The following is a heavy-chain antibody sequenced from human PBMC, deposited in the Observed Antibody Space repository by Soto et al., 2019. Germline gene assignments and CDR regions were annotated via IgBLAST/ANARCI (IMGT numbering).Heavy chain of an antibody. V-gene: IGHV3-23*01. J-gene: IGHJ6*02. Sequence: VGSLRLSCAASGFTFSSYAMSWVRQAPGKGLEWVSAISGSGGSTYYADSVKGRFTISRDNSKNTLYLQMNSLRAEDTAVYYCAKSQKDAPSNYYGMDVWGQGTTVTVSS. CDR3: AKSQKDAPSNYYGMDV. CDR2: ISGSGGST. D-gene: IGHD2-15*01. CDR1: GFTFSSYA.